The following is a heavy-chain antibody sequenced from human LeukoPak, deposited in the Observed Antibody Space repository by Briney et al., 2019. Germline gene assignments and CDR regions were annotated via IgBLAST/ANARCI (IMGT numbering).Heavy chain of an antibody. V-gene: IGHV3-15*01. Sequence: GGSLRLSCAASGFTFSNAWMSWVRQAPGKGLEWVGRIKSKTDGGTTDYAAPVKGRFTISRDDSKNTLYLQMNSLKTEDTAVYYCTTDTYYGRGIDYWGQGTLVTVSS. D-gene: IGHD3-10*01. CDR2: IKSKTDGGTT. J-gene: IGHJ4*02. CDR3: TTDTYYGRGIDY. CDR1: GFTFSNAW.